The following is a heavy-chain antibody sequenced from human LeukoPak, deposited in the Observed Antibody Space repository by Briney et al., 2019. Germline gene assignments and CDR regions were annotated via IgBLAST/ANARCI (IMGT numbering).Heavy chain of an antibody. Sequence: GGSLRLSCAASGFTFSSYWMNWVRQAPGKGLEWVSYINSGGGTIHYADSVKGRFTISRDNAKNSLYLQMNSLRAEDTAIYYCAKNGDRGAYCSGGSCYPYYYYYIDVWGKGTTVTISS. CDR2: INSGGGTI. V-gene: IGHV3-48*04. J-gene: IGHJ6*03. CDR3: AKNGDRGAYCSGGSCYPYYYYYIDV. D-gene: IGHD2-15*01. CDR1: GFTFSSYW.